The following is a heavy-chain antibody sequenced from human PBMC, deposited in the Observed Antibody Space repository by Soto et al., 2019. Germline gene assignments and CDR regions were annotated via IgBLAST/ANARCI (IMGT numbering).Heavy chain of an antibody. Sequence: LRLSCAASGFTFSSYSMNWVRQAPGKGLEWVSSISSSSSYIYYADSVKGRFTISRDNAKNSLYLQMNSLRAEDTAVYYCASWELLPPPPYWGQGTLVTVSS. CDR2: ISSSSSYI. D-gene: IGHD1-26*01. V-gene: IGHV3-21*01. CDR3: ASWELLPPPPY. CDR1: GFTFSSYS. J-gene: IGHJ4*02.